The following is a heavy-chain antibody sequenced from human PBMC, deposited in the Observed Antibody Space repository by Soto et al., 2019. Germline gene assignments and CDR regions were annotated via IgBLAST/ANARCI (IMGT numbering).Heavy chain of an antibody. D-gene: IGHD5-12*01. CDR2: INHSGST. Sequence: PFQPLPLPWAVYGGSIGGHYLRRIRKPQAKGLEWIGEINHSGSTNYNPSLKSRVTISVDTSKNQFSLNLSSVTAADTAMYYCARAGVATIYPGNNWFDPWGQGTLVTVSS. CDR3: ARAGVATIYPGNNWFDP. V-gene: IGHV4-34*01. CDR1: GGSIGGHY. J-gene: IGHJ5*02.